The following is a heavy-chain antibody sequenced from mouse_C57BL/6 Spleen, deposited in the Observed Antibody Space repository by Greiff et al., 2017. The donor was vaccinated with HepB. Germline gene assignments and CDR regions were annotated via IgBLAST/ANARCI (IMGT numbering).Heavy chain of an antibody. V-gene: IGHV1-15*01. Sequence: QVQLQQSGAELVRPGASVTLSCKASGYTFTDYEMHWVKQTPVHGLEWIGAIDPETGGTAYNQKFKGKAILTADKSYSTAYMELRSLTSEDSAVYYFTRGRYSNYWYFDVWGTGTTVTVSS. CDR1: GYTFTDYE. CDR2: IDPETGGT. CDR3: TRGRYSNYWYFDV. J-gene: IGHJ1*03. D-gene: IGHD2-5*01.